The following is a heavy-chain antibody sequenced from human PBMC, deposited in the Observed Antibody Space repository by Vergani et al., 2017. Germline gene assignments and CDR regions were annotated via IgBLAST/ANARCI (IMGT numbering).Heavy chain of an antibody. CDR1: GGSISSYY. J-gene: IGHJ4*02. D-gene: IGHD3-22*01. Sequence: QVQLQESGTGLVKPSETLSLTCTVSGGSISSYYWSWIRQPPGKGLEWIGYIYYSGSTNYNPSLKSRVTISVDTSKNQFSLKLSSVTAADTAVYYCARRYYDSSGPFDYWGQGTLVTVSS. CDR3: ARRYYDSSGPFDY. V-gene: IGHV4-59*01. CDR2: IYYSGST.